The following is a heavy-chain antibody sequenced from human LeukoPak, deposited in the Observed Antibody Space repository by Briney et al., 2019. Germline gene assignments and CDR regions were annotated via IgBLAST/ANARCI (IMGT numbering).Heavy chain of an antibody. D-gene: IGHD5/OR15-5a*01. J-gene: IGHJ4*02. V-gene: IGHV3-48*01. CDR3: AGYGVYPY. CDR1: GFAVNTYD. Sequence: GGSLRLSCAASGFAVNTYDMHWVRQAPGEGPQWIAYFGISGTIYYADSVRGRFTISRDSAKNSLYLQMNGLRVDDTAIYYCAGYGVYPYWGQGTPVTVPS. CDR2: FGISGTI.